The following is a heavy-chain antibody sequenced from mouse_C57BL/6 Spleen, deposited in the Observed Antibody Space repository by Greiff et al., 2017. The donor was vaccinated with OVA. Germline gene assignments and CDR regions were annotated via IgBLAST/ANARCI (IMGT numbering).Heavy chain of an antibody. CDR2: IYPGDGDT. Sequence: VHLVESGAELVKPGASVTISCKASGYAFSSYWMNWVKQRPGKGLEWIGQIYPGDGDTNYNGKFKGKATLTADKSSSTAYMQLSSLTSEDSAVYFCARESYYYGSTYYFDYWGQGTTLTVSS. CDR3: ARESYYYGSTYYFDY. V-gene: IGHV1-80*01. D-gene: IGHD1-1*01. J-gene: IGHJ2*01. CDR1: GYAFSSYW.